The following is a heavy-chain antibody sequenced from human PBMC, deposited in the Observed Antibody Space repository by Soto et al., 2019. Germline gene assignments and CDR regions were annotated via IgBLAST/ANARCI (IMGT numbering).Heavy chain of an antibody. Sequence: GGSLRLSCAVSGFTFSSYSMNWVRQAPGKGLEWVSSISSSSSYIYYADSVKGRFTISRDNAKNSLYLQMNSLRAEDTAVYYCAREIRFLEWLPNHFDYWGQGTLVTVSS. CDR2: ISSSSSYI. D-gene: IGHD3-3*01. CDR3: AREIRFLEWLPNHFDY. CDR1: GFTFSSYS. V-gene: IGHV3-21*01. J-gene: IGHJ4*02.